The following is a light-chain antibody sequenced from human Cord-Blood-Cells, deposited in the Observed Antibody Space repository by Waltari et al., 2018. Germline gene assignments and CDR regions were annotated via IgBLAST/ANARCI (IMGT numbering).Light chain of an antibody. J-gene: IGKJ2*01. CDR2: GAS. CDR1: QSVSSSY. CDR3: QQYGSSPPYT. V-gene: IGKV3-20*01. Sequence: EIVLTQSPGTLSLSPGERATLSCRASQSVSSSYLAWYQQKPGQAPRLLIYGASSRATGIPDRFRCSGSVTDFTLTISRLEPEDFAVYYCQQYGSSPPYTFGQGTKLEIK.